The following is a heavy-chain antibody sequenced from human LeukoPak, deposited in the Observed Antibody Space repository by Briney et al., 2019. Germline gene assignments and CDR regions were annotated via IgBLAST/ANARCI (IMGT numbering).Heavy chain of an antibody. D-gene: IGHD6-13*01. Sequence: ASVKVSCKASGYTFTGYYMHWVRQAPGQGLEWMGWINPNSGGTNYAQKFQGRVTMTRDTSISTAYMELSRLRSDDTAMYYCASGGQAGIAAAGGPARIVIDIWGQGTMVTVSS. J-gene: IGHJ3*02. V-gene: IGHV1-2*02. CDR3: ASGGQAGIAAAGGPARIVIDI. CDR1: GYTFTGYY. CDR2: INPNSGGT.